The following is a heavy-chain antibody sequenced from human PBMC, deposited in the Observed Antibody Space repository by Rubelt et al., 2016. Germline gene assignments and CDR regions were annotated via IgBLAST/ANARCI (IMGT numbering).Heavy chain of an antibody. CDR2: ISVYNGNT. CDR3: ARVGIGDHEDY. D-gene: IGHD2-21*01. CDR1: GYTFTNYG. V-gene: IGHV1-18*01. J-gene: IGHJ4*02. Sequence: QVQLVQSGAEVKKPGASVKVSCKASGYTFTNYGISWVRQAPGQGLEWMGWISVYNGNTNCAQKFQGRVTMATDTSTRTAYLELGGLRSDDTAVYYCARVGIGDHEDYWGQGTLVTVSS.